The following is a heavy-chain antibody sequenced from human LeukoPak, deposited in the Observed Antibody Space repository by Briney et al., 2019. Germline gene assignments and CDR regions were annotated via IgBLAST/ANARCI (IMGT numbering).Heavy chain of an antibody. V-gene: IGHV3-74*01. J-gene: IGHJ5*02. CDR3: ARDLVPPITMVPYNWFDP. D-gene: IGHD3-10*01. CDR1: GFTFSSYW. Sequence: GGSLRLSCAASGFTFSSYWMHWVRQAPGKGLVWVSRINSDGSSTSYADSVKGRFTISRDNAKNTLYRQMNSLRAEDTAVYYCARDLVPPITMVPYNWFDPWGQGTLVTVSS. CDR2: INSDGSST.